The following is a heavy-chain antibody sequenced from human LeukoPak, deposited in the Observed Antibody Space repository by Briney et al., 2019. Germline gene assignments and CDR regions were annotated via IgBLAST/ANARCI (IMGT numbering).Heavy chain of an antibody. CDR3: ARDYGDYDRNYYYYYGIDV. CDR2: ISRDSGIK. J-gene: IGHJ6*02. D-gene: IGHD4-17*01. V-gene: IGHV3-48*01. CDR1: GFIISGDS. Sequence: PGGSLRLSCAASGFIISGDSMNWVRQAPGKGLEWIAYISRDSGIKYYADSVRGRFTISRDNAKNSLYLQMHSLRAEDTAVYYCARDYGDYDRNYYYYYGIDVWGQGTTVTVSS.